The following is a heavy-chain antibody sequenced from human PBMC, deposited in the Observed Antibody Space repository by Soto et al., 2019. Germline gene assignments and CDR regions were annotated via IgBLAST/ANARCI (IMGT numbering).Heavy chain of an antibody. Sequence: QVQLVQSGAEVQKPGASVKLSCKTSGYTFTNYRMHWVRQAPGQGLEWMGIINPSGGGTIYAQKFKGRITXXRXTXXTTVYTEVSSLRSEDTAVYYCAGGLVFGTWYNIAYWGQGTLVTVSS. D-gene: IGHD6-13*01. CDR1: GYTFTNYR. J-gene: IGHJ4*02. V-gene: IGHV1-46*01. CDR2: INPSGGGT. CDR3: AGGLVFGTWYNIAY.